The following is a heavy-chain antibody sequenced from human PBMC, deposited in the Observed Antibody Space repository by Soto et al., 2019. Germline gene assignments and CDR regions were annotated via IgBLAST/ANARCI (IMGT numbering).Heavy chain of an antibody. J-gene: IGHJ4*02. V-gene: IGHV1-69*01. CDR1: GGTFSSYA. CDR3: ARDFHTRGYSGYDPCVFGY. Sequence: QVQLVQSGAEVKKPGSSVKVSCKASGGTFSSYAISWVRQAPGQGLEWMGGIIPIFGTANYAQKFQGRVTITADESTSTAYMELSSLRSEDTAVYYCARDFHTRGYSGYDPCVFGYWGQGTLVTVSS. CDR2: IIPIFGTA. D-gene: IGHD5-12*01.